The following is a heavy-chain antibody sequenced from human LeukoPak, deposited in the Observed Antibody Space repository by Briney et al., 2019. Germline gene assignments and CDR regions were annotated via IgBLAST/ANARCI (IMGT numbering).Heavy chain of an antibody. D-gene: IGHD1-26*01. J-gene: IGHJ6*02. CDR3: AKESGSYYYYYGMDV. CDR2: ISYDGSNK. V-gene: IGHV3-30*18. Sequence: PGGSLRLSCAASGFTFSSYGMHWVRQAPGKGLEWVAGISYDGSNKYYADSVKGRFTISRDNSKNTLYLQMNSLRAEDTAVYYCAKESGSYYYYYGMDVWGRGTTVTVSS. CDR1: GFTFSSYG.